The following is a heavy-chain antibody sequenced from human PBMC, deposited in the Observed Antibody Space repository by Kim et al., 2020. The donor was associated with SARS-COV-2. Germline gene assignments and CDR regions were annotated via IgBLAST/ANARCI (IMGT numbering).Heavy chain of an antibody. D-gene: IGHD3-16*02. CDR2: IYYSGST. J-gene: IGHJ4*02. Sequence: SETLSLTCTVSGGSISSYYWSWIRQPPGKGLEWIGYIYYSGSTNYNPSLKSRVTISVDTSKNQFSLKLSSVTAADTAVYYCARVMITFGGVIGPLFDYWGQGTLVTVSS. CDR1: GGSISSYY. CDR3: ARVMITFGGVIGPLFDY. V-gene: IGHV4-59*01.